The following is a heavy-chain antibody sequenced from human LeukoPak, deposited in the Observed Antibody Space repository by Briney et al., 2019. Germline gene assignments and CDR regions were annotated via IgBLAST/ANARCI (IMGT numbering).Heavy chain of an antibody. J-gene: IGHJ1*01. Sequence: SETLSLTCTVSGGSISSGGYYWSWIRQHPGQGLEWIGYIYYSGSTNYNPSLKSRVTISVDTSKNQFSLKLSSVTAADTAVYYCARGYCSSTSCYLRHWGQGTLVTVSS. D-gene: IGHD2-2*01. CDR2: IYYSGST. CDR3: ARGYCSSTSCYLRH. CDR1: GGSISSGGYY. V-gene: IGHV4-61*08.